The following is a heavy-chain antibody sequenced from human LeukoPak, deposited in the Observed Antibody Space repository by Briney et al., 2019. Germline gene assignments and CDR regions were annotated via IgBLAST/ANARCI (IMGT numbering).Heavy chain of an antibody. Sequence: GGSLRLSCAASGFTFSSYSMNWVRQAPGKGLEWVSSISSSSSYIYYADSVKGRFTISRDNAKNSLYLQMNSLRAEDTAVYYCARDRWPAYYYYYMDVWGKGTTVTVSS. J-gene: IGHJ6*03. V-gene: IGHV3-21*01. CDR1: GFTFSSYS. CDR3: ARDRWPAYYYYYMDV. CDR2: ISSSSSYI. D-gene: IGHD2-15*01.